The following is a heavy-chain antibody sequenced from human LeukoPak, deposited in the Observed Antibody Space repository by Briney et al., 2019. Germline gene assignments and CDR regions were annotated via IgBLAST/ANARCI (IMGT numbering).Heavy chain of an antibody. CDR1: GFTFSSYW. CDR3: ARVIYGSGPYYHDY. D-gene: IGHD3-10*01. CDR2: INSDGSST. Sequence: GGSLRLSCAASGFTFSSYWMHWVRQGPGKGLVWVSHINSDGSSTSNADSVKGRFTISRDNAKNTLYLQMNSLRAEDTAVYYCARVIYGSGPYYHDYWGQGTLVTVSS. J-gene: IGHJ4*02. V-gene: IGHV3-74*01.